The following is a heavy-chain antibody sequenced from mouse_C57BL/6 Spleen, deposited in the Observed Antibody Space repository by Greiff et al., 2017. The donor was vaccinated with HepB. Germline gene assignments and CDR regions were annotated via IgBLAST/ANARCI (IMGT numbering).Heavy chain of an antibody. Sequence: VQLQQSGPELVKPGASVKISCKASGYTFTDYYMNWVKQSHGKSLEWIGDINPNNGGTSYNQKFKGKATLTVDKSSSTAYMELRSLTSEDSAVYYCAPYYDLYYAMDYWGQGTSVTVSS. CDR3: APYYDLYYAMDY. CDR2: INPNNGGT. J-gene: IGHJ4*01. CDR1: GYTFTDYY. D-gene: IGHD2-10*01. V-gene: IGHV1-26*01.